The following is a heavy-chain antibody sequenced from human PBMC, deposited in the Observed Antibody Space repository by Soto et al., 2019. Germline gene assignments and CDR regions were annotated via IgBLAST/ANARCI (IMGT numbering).Heavy chain of an antibody. CDR1: GYSFTSYW. J-gene: IGHJ3*02. CDR3: ARLVTGLYGSGSSDAFDI. V-gene: IGHV5-51*01. CDR2: IYPGDSDT. Sequence: GESLKISCKGSGYSFTSYWIGWVRQMPGKGLEWMGIIYPGDSDTRYSPSFQGQVTISADKSISTAYLQWSSLKASDTAMYYCARLVTGLYGSGSSDAFDIWGQGTMVTVSS. D-gene: IGHD3-10*01.